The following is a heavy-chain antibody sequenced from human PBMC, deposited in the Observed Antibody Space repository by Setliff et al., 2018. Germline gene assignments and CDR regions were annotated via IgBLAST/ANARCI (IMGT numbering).Heavy chain of an antibody. J-gene: IGHJ3*02. Sequence: GGSLRLSCAASEFSARDHYMAWVRQAPGKGLEWVGRSRNKANRYITEYAASVEGRFTISRDDSKNSVYLQMNSLRIEDTAVYYCVRDPQASGAFDIRGQGTLVTVSS. CDR3: VRDPQASGAFDI. CDR2: SRNKANRYIT. D-gene: IGHD1-26*01. V-gene: IGHV3-72*01. CDR1: EFSARDHY.